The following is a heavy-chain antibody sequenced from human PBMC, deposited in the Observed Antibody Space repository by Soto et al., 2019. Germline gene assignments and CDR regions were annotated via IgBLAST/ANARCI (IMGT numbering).Heavy chain of an antibody. CDR1: GYTFTSYG. CDR2: ISAYNGNT. CDR3: ARGTHMTTVTYFDY. Sequence: GASVNVSCKASGYTFTSYGISWVRQAPGQGLEWMGWISAYNGNTNYAQKLQGRVTMTTDTSTSTAYMELRSLRSDDTAVYYCARGTHMTTVTYFDYWGQGTLVTVSS. J-gene: IGHJ4*02. V-gene: IGHV1-18*01. D-gene: IGHD4-17*01.